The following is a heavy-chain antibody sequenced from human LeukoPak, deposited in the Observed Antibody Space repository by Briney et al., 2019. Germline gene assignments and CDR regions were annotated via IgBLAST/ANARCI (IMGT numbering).Heavy chain of an antibody. D-gene: IGHD6-13*01. CDR3: ARSAGSTWGTDS. Sequence: SETLSLTCTVSGGSMSSYYWSWIRQPPGKGLEYIGYMYYSGTSKYNPSLKSRVTISLDTSKSQFSLRLNSVTAADTAVYYCARSAGSTWGTDSWGQGTLVTVSS. J-gene: IGHJ4*02. V-gene: IGHV4-59*13. CDR2: MYYSGTS. CDR1: GGSMSSYY.